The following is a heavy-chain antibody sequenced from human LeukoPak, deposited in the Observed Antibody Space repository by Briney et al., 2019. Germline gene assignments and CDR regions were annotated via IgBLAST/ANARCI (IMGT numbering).Heavy chain of an antibody. CDR1: GFTFSSYG. J-gene: IGHJ6*03. CDR3: ARGSSTTSFYMDV. V-gene: IGHV3-30*02. CDR2: IRYDGSNK. Sequence: GGSLRLSCAASGFTFSSYGMHWVRQAPGKGLEWVTFIRYDGSNKYYADSVKGRFTISRDNSKNTLYLQMNSLRVEDTAIYFCARGSSTTSFYMDVWGKGTTVTISS. D-gene: IGHD2-2*01.